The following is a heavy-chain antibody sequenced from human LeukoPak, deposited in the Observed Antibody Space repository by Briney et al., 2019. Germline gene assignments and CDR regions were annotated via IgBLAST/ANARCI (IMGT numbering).Heavy chain of an antibody. CDR3: ARDFSAAFDI. J-gene: IGHJ3*02. CDR1: SGSVSNSHYY. D-gene: IGHD2/OR15-2a*01. CDR2: IFYSGNT. V-gene: IGHV4-39*07. Sequence: PSETLSLTCTVSSGSVSNSHYYWAWVRQPPGKGLEWLGSIFYSGNTHYNPSLKSRVTISLDTSKNQFSLKLSSVTAADTAVYYCARDFSAAFDIWGQGTMVTVSS.